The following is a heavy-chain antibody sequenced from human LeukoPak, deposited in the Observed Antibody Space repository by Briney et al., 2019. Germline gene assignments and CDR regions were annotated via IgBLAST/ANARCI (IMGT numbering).Heavy chain of an antibody. CDR3: ARAYSSSFYYYYYGMDV. Sequence: PGGSLRLSCAASGFTFSSNYMSWVRQAPGKGLEWVSVIYSGGSTYYADSVKGRFTISRDNSKNTLYLQMNSLRAEDTAVYYCARAYSSSFYYYYYGMDVWGQGTTVTVSS. V-gene: IGHV3-53*01. CDR2: IYSGGST. D-gene: IGHD6-6*01. J-gene: IGHJ6*02. CDR1: GFTFSSNY.